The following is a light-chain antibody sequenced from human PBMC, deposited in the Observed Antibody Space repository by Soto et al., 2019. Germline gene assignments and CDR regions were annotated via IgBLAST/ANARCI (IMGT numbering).Light chain of an antibody. Sequence: EILFTQSPGTLSLSPGERATLSCRASQSVSSSYLAWYQQKPGQAPRLIIYGASSRANGIPDRFSGGVSGTDFTLTLTRLEPEDSALYYCQQYGSSSTWTFGQGTKVDIK. J-gene: IGKJ1*01. CDR2: GAS. CDR1: QSVSSSY. CDR3: QQYGSSSTWT. V-gene: IGKV3-20*01.